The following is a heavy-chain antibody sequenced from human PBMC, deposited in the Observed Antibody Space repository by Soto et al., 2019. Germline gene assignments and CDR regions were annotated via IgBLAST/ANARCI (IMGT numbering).Heavy chain of an antibody. J-gene: IGHJ6*03. Sequence: PGGSLRLSCAASGFTFSNAWMSWVRQAPGKGLEWVGRIKSKTDGGTTDYAAPVKGRFTISRDDSKNTLYLQMNSLKTEDTAVYYCTSYPNPYYYYYMDVWGKGTTVTVSS. CDR2: IKSKTDGGTT. CDR1: GFTFSNAW. V-gene: IGHV3-15*01. CDR3: TSYPNPYYYYYMDV.